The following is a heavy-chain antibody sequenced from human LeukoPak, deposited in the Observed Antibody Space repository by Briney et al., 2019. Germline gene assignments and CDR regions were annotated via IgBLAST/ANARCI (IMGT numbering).Heavy chain of an antibody. Sequence: SETLSLTCTVSGGSLSSNYWSWIRQPPGTGLEWIGNIYDTGTTNYNPSLKSRVTVSVDTSKNQVSLKLSSVTAADTALYYCARERDYFDPWGQGTLVTVSS. V-gene: IGHV4-59*01. CDR1: GGSLSSNY. CDR3: ARERDYFDP. CDR2: IYDTGTT. D-gene: IGHD4-11*01. J-gene: IGHJ5*02.